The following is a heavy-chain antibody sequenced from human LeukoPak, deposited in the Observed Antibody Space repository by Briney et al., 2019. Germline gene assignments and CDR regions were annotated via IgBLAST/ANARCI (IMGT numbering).Heavy chain of an antibody. V-gene: IGHV1-2*02. D-gene: IGHD3-22*01. Sequence: ASVKVSCKASGYTFTGYYMHWVRQAPGQGLEWMGWINPNSGGTSYAQKFQGRVTMTRDTSISTAYMELSRLRSDDTAVYYCARDQPPPYDSSGYYTEGYFQHWGQGTLVTVSS. J-gene: IGHJ1*01. CDR3: ARDQPPPYDSSGYYTEGYFQH. CDR1: GYTFTGYY. CDR2: INPNSGGT.